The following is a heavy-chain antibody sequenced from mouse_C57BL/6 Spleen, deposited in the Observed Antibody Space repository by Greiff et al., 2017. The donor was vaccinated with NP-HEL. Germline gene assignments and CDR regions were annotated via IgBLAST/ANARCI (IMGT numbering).Heavy chain of an antibody. J-gene: IGHJ2*01. CDR1: GFTFSSSA. V-gene: IGHV5-9-1*02. Sequence: EVKLVESGEGLVKPGGSLKLSCAASGFTFSSSAMSWVRQTPEKRLEWVAYISSGGDYIYYADTVKGRFTISRDNARNTLYLQMSSLKSEDTAMYYCTRDYYGSSCFDYWGQGTTLTVSS. D-gene: IGHD1-1*01. CDR2: ISSGGDYI. CDR3: TRDYYGSSCFDY.